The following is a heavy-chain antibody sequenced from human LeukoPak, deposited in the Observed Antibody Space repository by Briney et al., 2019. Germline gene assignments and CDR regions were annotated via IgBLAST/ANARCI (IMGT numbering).Heavy chain of an antibody. CDR3: TGGRTTQQWLIV. D-gene: IGHD6-19*01. CDR1: RYTFTRYY. CDR2: INPNSGGT. J-gene: IGHJ6*02. Sequence: ASVRVSCTASRYTFTRYYMHWVRQAPRQQLEWMGWINPNSGGTNYAQKFQGRVTMTRDTSISTTYMELSRLRSDDTAVYYCTGGRTTQQWLIVGGQRTSVSVSS. V-gene: IGHV1-2*02.